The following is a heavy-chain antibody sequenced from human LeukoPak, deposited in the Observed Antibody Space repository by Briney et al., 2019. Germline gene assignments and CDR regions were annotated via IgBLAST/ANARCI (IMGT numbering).Heavy chain of an antibody. CDR2: ISAYSGNT. D-gene: IGHD3-10*01. J-gene: IGHJ4*02. CDR1: GYTFTSYG. CDR3: ARHLPGWFGESKSYYFDY. V-gene: IGHV1-18*01. Sequence: ASVKVSCKASGYTFTSYGISWVRQAPGQGLEWMGWISAYSGNTNYAQKLQGRVTMTTDTSTSTAYMELRSLRSDDTAVYYCARHLPGWFGESKSYYFDYWGQGTLVTVSS.